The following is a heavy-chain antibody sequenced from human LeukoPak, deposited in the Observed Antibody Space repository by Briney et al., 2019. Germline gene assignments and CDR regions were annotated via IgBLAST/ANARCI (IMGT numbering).Heavy chain of an antibody. CDR3: AKSPYYDILTGRYFDY. Sequence: GGSLRLSCAASGFTFTTYAMSWVRQVPGKGLEWVSGISGSDGTTYHADSVKGRCTISRDNSKNTLYLQMNSLRVEDTAVYYCAKSPYYDILTGRYFDYWGQGTLVTVSS. CDR1: GFTFTTYA. D-gene: IGHD3-9*01. J-gene: IGHJ4*02. V-gene: IGHV3-23*01. CDR2: ISGSDGTT.